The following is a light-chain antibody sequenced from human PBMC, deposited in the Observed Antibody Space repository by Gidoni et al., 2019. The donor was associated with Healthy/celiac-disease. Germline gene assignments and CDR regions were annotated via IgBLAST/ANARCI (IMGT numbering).Light chain of an antibody. CDR1: QSISSY. J-gene: IGKJ1*01. CDR3: QQSYSTPP. Sequence: DPVSITCRASQSISSYLNWYQQKPGKAPKLLIYAASSLQSGVPSRFSGSGSGTDFTLTISSLQPEDFATYYCQQSYSTPPFGQGTKVEIK. V-gene: IGKV1-39*01. CDR2: AAS.